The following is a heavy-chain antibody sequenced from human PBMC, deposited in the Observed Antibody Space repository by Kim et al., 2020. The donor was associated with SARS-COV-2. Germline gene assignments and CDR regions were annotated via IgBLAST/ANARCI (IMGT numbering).Heavy chain of an antibody. CDR3: SMDPYGGDLVYYYYV. D-gene: IGHD4-17*01. Sequence: GGSLRLSCAASGFTFSSYSMNWVRQAPGKGLEWVSPISSSTSYIYSADSVKVRFTISSDNAKNSLYLQMNSMRAEATAAYYCSMDPYGGDLVYYYYV. CDR2: ISSSTSYI. CDR1: GFTFSSYS. V-gene: IGHV3-21*01. J-gene: IGHJ6*03.